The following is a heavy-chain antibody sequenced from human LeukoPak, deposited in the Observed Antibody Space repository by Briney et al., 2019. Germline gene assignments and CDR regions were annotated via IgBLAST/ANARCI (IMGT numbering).Heavy chain of an antibody. V-gene: IGHV3-23*01. Sequence: GGSLRLSCAASGFTFSSYAMSWFRQAPGKGREWVSAISGSGGSTYYADSVKGRFTISRDNSKNTLYLQMNSLRAEDTAVYYCAKGLQWLVPFDYWGQGTLVTASS. CDR1: GFTFSSYA. D-gene: IGHD6-19*01. CDR2: ISGSGGST. CDR3: AKGLQWLVPFDY. J-gene: IGHJ4*02.